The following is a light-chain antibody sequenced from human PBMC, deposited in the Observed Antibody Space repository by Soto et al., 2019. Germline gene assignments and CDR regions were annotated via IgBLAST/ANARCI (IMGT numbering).Light chain of an antibody. Sequence: ILMTQPPATLSLSPLEPLTFSCRASRSVSNRLAWYQHKPGQAPRLLISGASNGATGIPPKFSGSGSGTEFTLTVDSLQSDDIAVYYCQQYYNWPVTFGGGTKVDI. CDR1: RSVSNR. V-gene: IGKV3-15*01. CDR2: GAS. CDR3: QQYYNWPVT. J-gene: IGKJ4*01.